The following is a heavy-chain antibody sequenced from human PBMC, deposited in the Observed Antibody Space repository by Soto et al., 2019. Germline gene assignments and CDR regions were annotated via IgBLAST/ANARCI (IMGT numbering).Heavy chain of an antibody. J-gene: IGHJ5*02. CDR3: AHSLMYYGSGSYYNVPVRWFDP. CDR2: IYWDDDK. D-gene: IGHD3-10*01. V-gene: IGHV2-5*02. CDR1: GFSLSTSGVG. Sequence: QITLKESGPTLVKPTQTLTLTCTFSGFSLSTSGVGVGWIRQPPGKALEWLALIYWDDDKRYSPSLKSRLTITKDTSNNQVVLTMTNMDPVDTATYYCAHSLMYYGSGSYYNVPVRWFDPWGQGTLVTVSS.